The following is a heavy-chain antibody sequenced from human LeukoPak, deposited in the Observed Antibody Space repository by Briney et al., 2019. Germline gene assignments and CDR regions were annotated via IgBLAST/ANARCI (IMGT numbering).Heavy chain of an antibody. V-gene: IGHV4-4*07. CDR2: IYTSGST. Sequence: SETLSLTCTVSGGPISSYYWSWIRQPAGKGLEWIGRIYTSGSTNYNPSLKSRVTMSVDTSKNQFSLKLSSVTAADTAVYYCARDLSDWWTDWFDPWGQGTLVTVSS. CDR3: ARDLSDWWTDWFDP. D-gene: IGHD3/OR15-3a*01. CDR1: GGPISSYY. J-gene: IGHJ5*02.